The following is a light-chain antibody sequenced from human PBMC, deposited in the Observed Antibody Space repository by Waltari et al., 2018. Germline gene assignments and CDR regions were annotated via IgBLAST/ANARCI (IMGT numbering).Light chain of an antibody. V-gene: IGLV2-23*01. J-gene: IGLJ2*01. CDR3: FSYADGRSLV. Sequence: QSALTQPASVSGSPGQSISISCTGSSTDLGSSTLVSWYQHHPDKAPNPLIYEGTERPSGISHRFSGSKAGNTASLTISTLQAEDEADYYCFSYADGRSLVFGGGTKVTVL. CDR1: STDLGSSTL. CDR2: EGT.